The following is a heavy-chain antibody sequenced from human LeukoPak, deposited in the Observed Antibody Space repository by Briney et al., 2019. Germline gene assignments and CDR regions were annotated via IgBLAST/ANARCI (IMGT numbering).Heavy chain of an antibody. Sequence: GGSLRLSCAVSGFTFSTYMMNWVRQGPGKGLEWLSYISSDSGAIHYADSVKGRFTISRDNAHKSLYLPMNNLRVEDTAVYYCVREVAYWGQGALVTVSS. CDR1: GFTFSTYM. CDR2: ISSDSGAI. CDR3: VREVAY. D-gene: IGHD5-12*01. J-gene: IGHJ4*02. V-gene: IGHV3-48*01.